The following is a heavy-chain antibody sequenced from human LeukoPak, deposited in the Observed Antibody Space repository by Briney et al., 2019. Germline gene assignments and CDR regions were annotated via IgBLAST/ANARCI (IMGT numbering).Heavy chain of an antibody. V-gene: IGHV4-59*01. Sequence: SETLSLTCTISGGSISRYYWNWIRQPPGKGLEWIGYIYYSGGTNYNPSLKSRVTISVDTSKNQFSLKLSSVTAADTAVYYCARDLGYGDPFDYWGQGTLVTVSS. CDR3: ARDLGYGDPFDY. CDR2: IYYSGGT. D-gene: IGHD4-17*01. CDR1: GGSISRYY. J-gene: IGHJ4*02.